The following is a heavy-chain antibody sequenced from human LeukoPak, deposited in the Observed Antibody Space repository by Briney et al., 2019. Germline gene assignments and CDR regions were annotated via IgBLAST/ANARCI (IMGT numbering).Heavy chain of an antibody. CDR1: GYSISSGYY. CDR3: ARTLWFGESRFDP. J-gene: IGHJ5*02. V-gene: IGHV4-38-2*01. Sequence: SETLSLTCAVSGYSISSGYYWGWIRQPPGKGLEWIGSIYHSGSTYYNPSLKSRVTISVDTSKNQFSLKLSSVTAADTAVYYCARTLWFGESRFDPWGQGTLVTVSS. CDR2: IYHSGST. D-gene: IGHD3-10*01.